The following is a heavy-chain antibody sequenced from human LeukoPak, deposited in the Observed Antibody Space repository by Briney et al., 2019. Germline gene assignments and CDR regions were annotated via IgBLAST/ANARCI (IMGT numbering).Heavy chain of an antibody. V-gene: IGHV4-4*07. D-gene: IGHD3-3*01. CDR2: IYTSGST. Sequence: PSETLSLTCTVSGGSISSYYWSWIRQPAGKGLEWIGRIYTSGSTNYNPSLKSRVTMSVDTSKNQFSLKLSSVTAADTAVYYCAREGRADDFWNTYYYMDVWGKGTTVTVSS. CDR1: GGSISSYY. CDR3: AREGRADDFWNTYYYMDV. J-gene: IGHJ6*03.